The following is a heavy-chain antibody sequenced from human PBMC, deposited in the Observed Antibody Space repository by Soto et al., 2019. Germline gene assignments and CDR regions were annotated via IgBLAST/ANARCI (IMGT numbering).Heavy chain of an antibody. CDR3: ARGYYDSSAMGAFDI. D-gene: IGHD3-22*01. CDR1: GYTFTSYG. CDR2: ISAYNGST. J-gene: IGHJ3*02. V-gene: IGHV1-18*01. Sequence: ASVKVSCKASGYTFTSYGISWVRQAPGQGLEWMGWISAYNGSTNYAQKLQGRVTMTTDTSTSTAYMELRNLRSDDTAVYYCARGYYDSSAMGAFDIWGQGTMVTVSS.